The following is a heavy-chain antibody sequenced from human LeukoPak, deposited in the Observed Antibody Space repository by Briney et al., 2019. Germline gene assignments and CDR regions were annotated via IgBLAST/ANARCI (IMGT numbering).Heavy chain of an antibody. D-gene: IGHD6-6*01. CDR1: GLSLSRYG. J-gene: IGHJ3*02. CDR2: IWYDGSYK. V-gene: IGHV3-33*07. Sequence: GRCLRLSRAPSGLSLSRYGIYGVRQAPPKGVEGVAVIWYDGSYKYYVDSVKGRFTISRDNSKNTLYLEMNSLRAEDTAVYYCARDLKGPTPSSAFDIWGQGTMVSVS. CDR3: ARDLKGPTPSSAFDI.